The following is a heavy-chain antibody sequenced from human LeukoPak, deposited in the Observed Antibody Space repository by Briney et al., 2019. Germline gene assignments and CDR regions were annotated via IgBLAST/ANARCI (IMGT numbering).Heavy chain of an antibody. CDR3: AKDPGASVSGFHMDV. Sequence: PGGALRLSCAATGITFRNYHKHWVHQATRKGLQSVSFIWSDGHNRFYADSVKGRFTISRDNSKNMLYLQMDALRAEDTALYFCAKDPGASVSGFHMDVWGKGTTVIVSS. CDR2: IWSDGHNR. V-gene: IGHV3-30*02. D-gene: IGHD2-8*02. J-gene: IGHJ6*03. CDR1: GITFRNYH.